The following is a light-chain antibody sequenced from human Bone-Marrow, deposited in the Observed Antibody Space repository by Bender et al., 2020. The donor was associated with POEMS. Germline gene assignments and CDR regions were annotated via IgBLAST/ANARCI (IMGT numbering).Light chain of an antibody. Sequence: QSALTQPASVSGSPGQSITISCTGTNSDVGGYDYVSWYQQHPGKAPKLIIHDVSNRPSGVSDRFSGSKSGNTASLTISGLQAEDEANYYCSSYAGSNTLVFGGGTKLTVL. V-gene: IGLV2-14*01. J-gene: IGLJ2*01. CDR1: NSDVGGYDY. CDR2: DVS. CDR3: SSYAGSNTLV.